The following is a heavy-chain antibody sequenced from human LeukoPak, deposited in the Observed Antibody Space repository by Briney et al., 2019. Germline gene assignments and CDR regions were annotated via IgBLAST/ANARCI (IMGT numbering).Heavy chain of an antibody. V-gene: IGHV3-7*01. J-gene: IGHJ4*02. CDR2: IKQDGSEK. CDR3: ARVTPLIYSSGNPRGNYFDY. D-gene: IGHD6-19*01. CDR1: GFTFSSYW. Sequence: TGGSLRLSCAASGFTFSSYWMSWVRQAPGKGLEWVANIKQDGSEKYYVDSVKGRFTISRDNAKNSLYLQMNSLRAEDTAVYYCARVTPLIYSSGNPRGNYFDYWGQGTLVTVSS.